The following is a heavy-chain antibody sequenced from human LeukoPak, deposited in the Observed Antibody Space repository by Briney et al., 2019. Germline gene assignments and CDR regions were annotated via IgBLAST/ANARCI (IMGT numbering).Heavy chain of an antibody. CDR1: GGSFSGYY. Sequence: SETLSLTCAVYGGSFSGYYWSWIRQPPGKGLEWIGEINHSGSTNYNPSLKSRVTISVDTSKNQFSLKLSSVTAADTAVYYCARHRVSYSSSPLDYWGQGALVTVSS. V-gene: IGHV4-34*01. CDR3: ARHRVSYSSSPLDY. D-gene: IGHD6-6*01. CDR2: INHSGST. J-gene: IGHJ4*02.